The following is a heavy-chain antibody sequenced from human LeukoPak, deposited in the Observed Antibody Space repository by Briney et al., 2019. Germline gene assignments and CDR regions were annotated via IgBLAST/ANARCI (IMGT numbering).Heavy chain of an antibody. CDR2: ISYDGSNK. J-gene: IGHJ6*02. CDR3: AREEGESAYCGGDCYNYYYYGMDV. CDR1: GFTFSSYA. V-gene: IGHV3-30-3*01. Sequence: GRSLRLSCAASGFTFSSYAMHWVRQAPGKGLEWVAVISYDGSNKYYADSVKGRFTISRDNSKNTLYLQMNSLRAEDTVVYYCAREEGESAYCGGDCYNYYYYGMDVWGQGTTVTVSS. D-gene: IGHD2-21*02.